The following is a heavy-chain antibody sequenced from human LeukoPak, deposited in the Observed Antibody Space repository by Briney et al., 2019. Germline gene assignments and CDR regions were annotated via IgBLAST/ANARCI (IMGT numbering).Heavy chain of an antibody. J-gene: IGHJ4*02. CDR3: ASEVSGWRDEYYFDY. V-gene: IGHV6-1*01. CDR1: GDSDSSNSAA. Sequence: SQTLSLTCAISGDSDSSNSAAWNWIRQSPSRGLEWLGRTYYRSMWYSDYAVSVKSRITINPDTSKNQFSLQLNSVTPEDTAVYYCASEVSGWRDEYYFDYWGQGTLVTVSS. CDR2: TYYRSMWYS. D-gene: IGHD6-19*01.